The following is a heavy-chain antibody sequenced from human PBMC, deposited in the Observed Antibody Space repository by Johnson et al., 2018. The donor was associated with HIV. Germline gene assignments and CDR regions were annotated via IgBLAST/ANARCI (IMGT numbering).Heavy chain of an antibody. J-gene: IGHJ3*02. V-gene: IGHV3-9*01. CDR2: ISWNSGSI. CDR3: ANEAVDSGAFDI. CDR1: GFTFDDYA. Sequence: VQLVESGGGLVQPGRSLRLSCVASGFTFDDYAMHWVRQAPGKGLEWVSGISWNSGSIGYADSVKGRFTISRDNAKNSLYLQMNSLRAEDTALYYCANEAVDSGAFDIWGQGTMVTVSS. D-gene: IGHD6-19*01.